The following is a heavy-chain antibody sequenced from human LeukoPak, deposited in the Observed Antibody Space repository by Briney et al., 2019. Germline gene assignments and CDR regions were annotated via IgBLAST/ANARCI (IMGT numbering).Heavy chain of an antibody. CDR2: INSDGSST. D-gene: IGHD3-3*01. Sequence: GGSLRLSCAASGFTFSSYWMHWVRQAPGKGLVWVSRINSDGSSTSYADSVKGRFTISRDNAKNTLYLQVNSLRAEDTAVYYCAREGITIFGVVDYWGQGTLVTVSS. V-gene: IGHV3-74*01. CDR1: GFTFSSYW. CDR3: AREGITIFGVVDY. J-gene: IGHJ4*02.